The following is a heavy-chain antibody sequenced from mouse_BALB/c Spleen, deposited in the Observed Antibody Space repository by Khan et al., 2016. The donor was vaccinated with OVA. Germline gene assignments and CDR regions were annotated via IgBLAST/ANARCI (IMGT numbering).Heavy chain of an antibody. D-gene: IGHD2-14*01. V-gene: IGHV9-4*02. CDR3: ARGEAAYYGNDGGARVY. J-gene: IGHJ4*01. CDR2: INTHSGVP. Sequence: QIQLVQSGPELKKPGETVRISCKASGYTFTTAGIQWVQKMPGKGLKWIGWINTHSGVPKYAEDFKGRFAFSLEISVNTAYLQITNLTNEDTATYCCARGEAAYYGNDGGARVYWVQGTSVTVTS. CDR1: GYTFTTAG.